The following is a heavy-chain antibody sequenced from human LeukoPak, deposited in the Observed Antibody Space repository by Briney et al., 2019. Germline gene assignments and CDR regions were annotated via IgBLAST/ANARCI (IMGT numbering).Heavy chain of an antibody. CDR3: ARDLGSGGSCDY. D-gene: IGHD2-15*01. CDR1: GYTLTSYY. V-gene: IGHV1-46*01. CDR2: INPSGGST. J-gene: IGHJ4*02. Sequence: ASVKVSCTASGYTLTSYYMHWVRQAPGQGLEWMGIINPSGGSTSYAQKFQGRVTMTRDTSTSTVCMELSSLRSEDTAVYYCARDLGSGGSCDYWGQGTLVTVSS.